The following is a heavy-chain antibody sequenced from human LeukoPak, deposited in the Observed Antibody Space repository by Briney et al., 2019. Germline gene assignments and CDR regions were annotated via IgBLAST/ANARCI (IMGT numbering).Heavy chain of an antibody. Sequence: GGSLRLSCAASGFTFDDYAMHSVRHAPGKGLEWVSGMSWNSGSIVYADSGKGRFTISRDNAKNSLYLQMHSLRAEDMALYYCAKDSGIQSFDYWGQGTLVTVSS. V-gene: IGHV3-9*03. CDR2: MSWNSGSI. CDR1: GFTFDDYA. D-gene: IGHD5-18*01. CDR3: AKDSGIQSFDY. J-gene: IGHJ4*02.